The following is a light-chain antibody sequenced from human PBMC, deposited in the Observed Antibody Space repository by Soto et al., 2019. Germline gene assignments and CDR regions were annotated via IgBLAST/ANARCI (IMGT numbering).Light chain of an antibody. Sequence: DIVLTQSPGTLSLSPGERATLSCRASQSVSSSYLAWYQQKPGQAPRLLIYGASSRATGIPDRFSGSGSGTNFTLTISRLEPEDFAVYYCQQYGISPPMYTFGQGTKLEIK. CDR2: GAS. J-gene: IGKJ2*01. V-gene: IGKV3-20*01. CDR3: QQYGISPPMYT. CDR1: QSVSSSY.